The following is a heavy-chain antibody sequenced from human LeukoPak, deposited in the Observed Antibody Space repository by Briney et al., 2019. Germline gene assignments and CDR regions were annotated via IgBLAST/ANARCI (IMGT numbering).Heavy chain of an antibody. D-gene: IGHD3-3*01. CDR2: ISSSSAYI. CDR3: TTSATIFGVVLRNYFDP. J-gene: IGHJ5*02. Sequence: GGSLRLPCAASGFTFNTYSMNWVRQAPGKGLEWVSSISSSSAYIYYTDSVKGRFAISRDNAKNSLYLEMNSLRVEDTAVYYCTTSATIFGVVLRNYFDPWGQGTLVTVSS. V-gene: IGHV3-21*01. CDR1: GFTFNTYS.